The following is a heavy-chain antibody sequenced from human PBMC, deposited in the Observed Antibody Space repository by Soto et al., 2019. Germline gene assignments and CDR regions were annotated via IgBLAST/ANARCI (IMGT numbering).Heavy chain of an antibody. CDR1: GGSFSDYY. CDR3: ARVSGRSIGGTTTFNPWFDP. V-gene: IGHV4-34*01. Sequence: SETLSLTCAVYGGSFSDYYWSWIRQPPGKGLEWIGEINYGGSTKYNSSLKSRVTISVDTSKSQVSLKLTSVTAADTAVYYCARVSGRSIGGTTTFNPWFDPWGQGTLVTVSS. J-gene: IGHJ5*02. D-gene: IGHD1-26*01. CDR2: INYGGST.